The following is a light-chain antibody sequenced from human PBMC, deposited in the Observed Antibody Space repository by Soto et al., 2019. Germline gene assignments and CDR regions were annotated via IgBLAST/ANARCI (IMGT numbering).Light chain of an antibody. CDR3: QQYGSPPYT. V-gene: IGKV3-20*01. CDR1: LSVRSNY. CDR2: GAS. J-gene: IGKJ2*01. Sequence: EIVLTQSPGTLSLSPGEIATLSCRASLSVRSNYLAWYQQKPGQAPRLLIYGASSRATGITDRFSGSGSGTDFVLTISRLEPEDFAVYYCQQYGSPPYTFGQGTKLEIK.